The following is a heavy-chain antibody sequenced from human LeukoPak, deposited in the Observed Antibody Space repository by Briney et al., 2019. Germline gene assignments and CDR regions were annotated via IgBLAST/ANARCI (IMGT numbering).Heavy chain of an antibody. Sequence: GGSLRLSCAASGFTFSSYAMSWVRQAPGKGLEWVSAISGSGGSTYYADSVKGRFTISRDNSKNTLYLQMNSLRAEDTAVYYCAKDAYVLLWFGDQTRVGAFDIWGQGTMVTVSS. V-gene: IGHV3-23*01. J-gene: IGHJ3*02. CDR3: AKDAYVLLWFGDQTRVGAFDI. CDR2: ISGSGGST. CDR1: GFTFSSYA. D-gene: IGHD3-10*01.